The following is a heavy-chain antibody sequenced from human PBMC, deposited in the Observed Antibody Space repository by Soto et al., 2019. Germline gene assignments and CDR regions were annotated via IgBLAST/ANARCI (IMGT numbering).Heavy chain of an antibody. V-gene: IGHV4-59*08. CDR3: ARQDGYYYYIDV. CDR1: GGSISRYY. J-gene: IGHJ6*03. CDR2: IFYTGST. Sequence: SETLSLTCTVSGGSISRYYWSWIRQPPGKGLEWIGYIFYTGSTNYNPSLKSRVLISVDTSKNQFSLKLRSVTAADTAVYYCARQDGYYYYIDVWGKGTTVTVSS.